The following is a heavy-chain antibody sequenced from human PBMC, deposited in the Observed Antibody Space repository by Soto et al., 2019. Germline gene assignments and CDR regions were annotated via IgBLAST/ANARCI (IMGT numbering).Heavy chain of an antibody. CDR3: ARGSGSYKYTLYYYYYYGMDV. D-gene: IGHD3-10*01. Sequence: SVKVSCKASGGTFSSYAISWVRQAPGQGLEWMGGIIPIFGTANYAQKFQGRVTITADESTSTAYMELSSLRSEDTAVYYCARGSGSYKYTLYYYYYYGMDVWGQGTTVTVSS. V-gene: IGHV1-69*13. CDR2: IIPIFGTA. CDR1: GGTFSSYA. J-gene: IGHJ6*02.